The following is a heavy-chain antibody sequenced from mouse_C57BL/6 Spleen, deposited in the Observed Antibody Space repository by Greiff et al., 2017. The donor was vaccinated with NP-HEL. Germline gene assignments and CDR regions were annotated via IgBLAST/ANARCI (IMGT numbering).Heavy chain of an antibody. CDR1: GYSITSGYY. D-gene: IGHD2-3*01. CDR3: ARVYDGYTYYFDY. Sequence: ESGPGLVKPSQSLSLTCSVTGYSITSGYYWNWIRQFPGNKLEWMGYISYDGSNNYNPSLKNRISITRDTSKNQFFLKLNSVTTEDTATYYCARVYDGYTYYFDYWGQGTTLTVSS. J-gene: IGHJ2*01. V-gene: IGHV3-6*01. CDR2: ISYDGSN.